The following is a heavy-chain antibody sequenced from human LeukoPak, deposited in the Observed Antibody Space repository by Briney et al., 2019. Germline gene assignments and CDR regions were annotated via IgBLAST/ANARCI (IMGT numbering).Heavy chain of an antibody. CDR1: GFTFSSYA. CDR2: ISYDGSNK. D-gene: IGHD3-22*01. J-gene: IGHJ4*02. Sequence: PGGSLRLSCAASGFTFSSYAMHWVRQAPGKGLEWVAVISYDGSNKYYADSVKGRFTISRDNSKNTLYLQMNSLRAEDTAVYFCARDSLYDDNGYYHYFDYWGQGTLVTVSS. CDR3: ARDSLYDDNGYYHYFDY. V-gene: IGHV3-30*04.